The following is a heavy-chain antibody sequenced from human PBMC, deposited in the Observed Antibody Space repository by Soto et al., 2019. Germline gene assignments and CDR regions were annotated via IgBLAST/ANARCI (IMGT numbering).Heavy chain of an antibody. CDR1: GACVSSGDYY. CDR2: VYYTGST. V-gene: IGHV4-61*08. CDR3: ARGRSRPGY. Sequence: EILSLTGTVSGACVSSGDYYWNWIRQPPGKGLEWIGCVYYTGSTTYNPSLKSRVTISIDTYKNQFSLKLSSVTAADTAVYYCARGRSRPGYWGQGTLVTVSS. J-gene: IGHJ4*02.